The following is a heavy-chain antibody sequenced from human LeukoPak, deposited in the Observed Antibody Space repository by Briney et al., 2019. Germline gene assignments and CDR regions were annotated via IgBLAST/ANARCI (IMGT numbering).Heavy chain of an antibody. V-gene: IGHV4-39*07. CDR2: IYYSGST. D-gene: IGHD5-18*01. J-gene: IGHJ3*02. Sequence: SETLSLTCTVSGGSISSYYWSWIRQPPGKGLEWIGSIYYSGSTYYNPSLKSRVTISVDTSKNQFSLKLSSVTAADTAVYYCARSPGYSYADAFDIWGQGTMVTVSS. CDR1: GGSISSYY. CDR3: ARSPGYSYADAFDI.